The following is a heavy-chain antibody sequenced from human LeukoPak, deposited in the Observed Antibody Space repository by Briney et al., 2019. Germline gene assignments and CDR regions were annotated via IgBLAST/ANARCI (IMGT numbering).Heavy chain of an antibody. CDR3: ARLGAPDYRVPDSRYYFDY. Sequence: SVKVSCKASGGTFSSYAISWVRQAPGQGLEWMGGIIPIFGTANYAQKFQGRVTITADESTSTAYMELSRLRSEDTAVYYCARLGAPDYRVPDSRYYFDYWGQGTLVTVSS. CDR1: GGTFSSYA. V-gene: IGHV1-69*13. D-gene: IGHD4-11*01. CDR2: IIPIFGTA. J-gene: IGHJ4*02.